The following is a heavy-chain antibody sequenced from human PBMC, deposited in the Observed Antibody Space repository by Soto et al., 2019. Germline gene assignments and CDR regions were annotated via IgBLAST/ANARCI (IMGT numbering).Heavy chain of an antibody. CDR3: ARGFCANSVCYYFFVL. CDR2: MSNDGNNQ. CDR1: RFDFTSYG. Sequence: GGSLRLSCAASRFDFTSYGMHWLRQAPGKGLEWVAVMSNDGNNQFYADSVRGRFIISRDTSKNTLFLQMTSLRPEDTAVYHCARGFCANSVCYYFFVLWGQGAMVTV. D-gene: IGHD2-8*01. V-gene: IGHV3-30*03. J-gene: IGHJ4*02.